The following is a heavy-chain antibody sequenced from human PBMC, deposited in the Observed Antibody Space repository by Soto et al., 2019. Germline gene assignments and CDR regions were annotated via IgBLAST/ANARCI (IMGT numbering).Heavy chain of an antibody. D-gene: IGHD1-26*01. Sequence: SLRLSCAASGFTFSSYAMHWVRQAPGKGLEWVAVISYDGSNKYYADSVKGRFTISRDNSKNTLYLQMNSLRAEDTAVYYCARGPGYSGSYLDYWGQGTLVTVSS. CDR3: ARGPGYSGSYLDY. CDR1: GFTFSSYA. J-gene: IGHJ4*02. CDR2: ISYDGSNK. V-gene: IGHV3-30-3*01.